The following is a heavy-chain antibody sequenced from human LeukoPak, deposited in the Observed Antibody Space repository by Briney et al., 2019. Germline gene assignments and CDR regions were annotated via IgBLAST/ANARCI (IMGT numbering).Heavy chain of an antibody. V-gene: IGHV4-59*01. J-gene: IGHJ4*02. D-gene: IGHD2-2*02. Sequence: SETLSLTCTVSGGSISSYYWSWIRQPPGKGLEWIGYIYHSGSTNYNPSLKSRVTISVDTSKNQFSLKLSSVTAADTAVYYCARYCSSTSCYTIDYWGQGTLVTVSS. CDR2: IYHSGST. CDR1: GGSISSYY. CDR3: ARYCSSTSCYTIDY.